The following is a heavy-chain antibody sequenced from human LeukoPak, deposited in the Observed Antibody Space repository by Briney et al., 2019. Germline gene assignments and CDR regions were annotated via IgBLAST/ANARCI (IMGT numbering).Heavy chain of an antibody. V-gene: IGHV3-53*01. CDR2: LYSGSDT. CDR3: ARGRGRAVAAKGDAFDI. D-gene: IGHD6-19*01. J-gene: IGHJ3*02. Sequence: GGSLTLSCAASGFSVSLNYMNWVRQAPGKGLEWVSILYSGSDTYYADSVKGRFTISRDNSKNTLYLQMNSLRAEDTAVYYCARGRGRAVAAKGDAFDIWGQGTMVTVSS. CDR1: GFSVSLNY.